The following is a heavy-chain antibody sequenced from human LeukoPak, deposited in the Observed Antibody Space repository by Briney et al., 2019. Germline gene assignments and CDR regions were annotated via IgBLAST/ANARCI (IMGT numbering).Heavy chain of an antibody. CDR3: ARVAAAGYPFDY. D-gene: IGHD6-13*01. CDR1: GGTFSSYA. V-gene: IGHV1-69*13. CDR2: IIPIFGTA. Sequence: GASVKVSCKASGGTFSSYAISWVRQAPGQGLEWMGGIIPIFGTANYAQKFQGRVTITADESTSTAYMELSSLRSEDTAVYYCARVAAAGYPFDYWGQGTLVTVSS. J-gene: IGHJ4*02.